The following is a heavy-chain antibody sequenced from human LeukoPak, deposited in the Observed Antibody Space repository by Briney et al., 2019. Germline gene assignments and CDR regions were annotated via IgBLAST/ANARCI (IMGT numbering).Heavy chain of an antibody. CDR2: ISGSGGST. D-gene: IGHD2-2*03. J-gene: IGHJ6*03. CDR1: GFTFSSYA. V-gene: IGHV3-23*01. CDR3: AKVGWDYYYYYYMDV. Sequence: QPGGSLRLSCAASGFTFSSYAMSWVRQAPGKGLEWVSGISGSGGSTYYADSVKGRFTISRDNSKNTLYLQMNSLRAEDTAVYYCAKVGWDYYYYYYMDVWGKGTTVTVSS.